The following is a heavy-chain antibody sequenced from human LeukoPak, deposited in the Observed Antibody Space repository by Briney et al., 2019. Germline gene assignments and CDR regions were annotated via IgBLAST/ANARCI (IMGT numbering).Heavy chain of an antibody. V-gene: IGHV3-48*02. Sequence: GGSLRLSCAASGFTFSSYAMSWVRQAPGKGLEWVAYISSTSSGIYYADSVKGRFTISRDNAKNSLYLQMNSLRDEDTAVYYCARERPQVDSWGQGTLVTVSS. CDR3: ARERPQVDS. J-gene: IGHJ4*02. CDR1: GFTFSSYA. CDR2: ISSTSSGI.